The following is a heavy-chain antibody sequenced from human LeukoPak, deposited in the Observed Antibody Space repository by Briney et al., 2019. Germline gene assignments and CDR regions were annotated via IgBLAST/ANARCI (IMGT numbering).Heavy chain of an antibody. V-gene: IGHV4-59*01. J-gene: IGHJ4*02. CDR3: AIQITRTVVGPYFDY. CDR1: GGSISSYY. Sequence: PSETLSLTCTVSGGSISSYYWSWIRQPPGKGLEWIGYIYYSGSANYNPALKNRVPISVDTSKNQFSLKLSSVTAADTAVYYCAIQITRTVVGPYFDYWGQGTLVTVSS. CDR2: IYYSGSA. D-gene: IGHD3-22*01.